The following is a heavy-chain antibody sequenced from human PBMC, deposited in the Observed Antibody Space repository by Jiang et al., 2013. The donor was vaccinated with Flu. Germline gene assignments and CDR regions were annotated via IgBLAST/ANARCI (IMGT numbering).Heavy chain of an antibody. D-gene: IGHD1-26*01. Sequence: SGAEVKKPGSSVKVSCKASGGTFSSYAISWVRQAPGQGLEWMGGIIPILGIANYAQKFQGRVTITADKSTSTAYMELSSLRSEDTAVYYCARDIVGGSYAKEGYFDYWGQGTLVTVSS. CDR2: IIPILGIA. J-gene: IGHJ4*02. CDR3: ARDIVGGSYAKEGYFDY. CDR1: GGTFSSYA. V-gene: IGHV1-69*10.